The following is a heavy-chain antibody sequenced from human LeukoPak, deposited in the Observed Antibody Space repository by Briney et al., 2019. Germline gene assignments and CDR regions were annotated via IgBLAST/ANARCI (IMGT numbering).Heavy chain of an antibody. CDR2: INPSGGST. Sequence: ASVKVSCKASGYTFTSYYMHWVRQAPAQGLEWMGIINPSGGSTSYAQKSQGGGTMTRDTSTSTVYMELSSLRSEDTAVYYCAREDCGDQYYMDVWGKGTTVTVSS. J-gene: IGHJ6*03. V-gene: IGHV1-46*01. D-gene: IGHD4-17*01. CDR1: GYTFTSYY. CDR3: AREDCGDQYYMDV.